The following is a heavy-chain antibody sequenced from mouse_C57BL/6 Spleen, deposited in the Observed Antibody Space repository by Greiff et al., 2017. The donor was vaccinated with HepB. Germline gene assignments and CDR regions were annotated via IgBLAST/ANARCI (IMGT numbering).Heavy chain of an antibody. Sequence: QVQLQQPGAELVRPGSSVKLSCKASGYTFTSYWMDWVKQRPGQGLEWIGNIYPSDSETHYNQKFKDKATLTVDKSSSTAYMQLSSLTSEDSAVSYCARALAGAMDYWGQGTSVTVSS. V-gene: IGHV1-61*01. J-gene: IGHJ4*01. CDR1: GYTFTSYW. CDR3: ARALAGAMDY. CDR2: IYPSDSET. D-gene: IGHD3-3*01.